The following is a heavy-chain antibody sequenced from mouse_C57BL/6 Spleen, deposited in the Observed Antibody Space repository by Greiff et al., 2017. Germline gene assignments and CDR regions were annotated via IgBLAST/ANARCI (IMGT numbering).Heavy chain of an antibody. D-gene: IGHD1-1*01. CDR2: INPNNGGT. Sequence: VQLQQSGPELVKPGASVKIPCKASGYTFTDYNMDWVKQSHGKSLEWIGDINPNNGGTIYNQKFKGKATLTVDKSSSTAYMELRSLTSEDTAVYYCARRFPNYYGSSGFDYWGQGTTLTVSS. CDR1: GYTFTDYN. V-gene: IGHV1-18*01. J-gene: IGHJ2*01. CDR3: ARRFPNYYGSSGFDY.